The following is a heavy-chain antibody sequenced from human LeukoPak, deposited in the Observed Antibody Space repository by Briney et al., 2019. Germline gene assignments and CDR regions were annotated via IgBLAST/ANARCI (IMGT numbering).Heavy chain of an antibody. D-gene: IGHD5-12*01. Sequence: PGGSLRLYCAASGFTFSSYAMSWVRQAPGKGLEWVSAISGSGGSTYYADSVKGRFTISRDNSKNTLYLQMNSLRAEDTAVYYCAKGSGYRGGAFDYWGQGTLVTVSS. CDR2: ISGSGGST. V-gene: IGHV3-23*01. J-gene: IGHJ4*02. CDR1: GFTFSSYA. CDR3: AKGSGYRGGAFDY.